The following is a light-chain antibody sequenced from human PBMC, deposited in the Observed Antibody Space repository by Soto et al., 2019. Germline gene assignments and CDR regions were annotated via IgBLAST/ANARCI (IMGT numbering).Light chain of an antibody. CDR2: TTS. J-gene: IGKJ2*01. CDR1: QNINNW. V-gene: IGKV1-5*03. Sequence: DIQMTQSPSTLSASVGDRVTITCRASQNINNWLAWYQQKPGKAPKLLIYTTSKLESGVPSRFSGSGSGTEFTLTISCLQPDDFATYYCQQYSTYSFFTFGQGTRLEIK. CDR3: QQYSTYSFFT.